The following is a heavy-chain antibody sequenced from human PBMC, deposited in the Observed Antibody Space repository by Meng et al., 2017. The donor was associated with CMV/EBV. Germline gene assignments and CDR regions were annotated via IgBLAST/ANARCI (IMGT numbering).Heavy chain of an antibody. CDR1: GGSSSSYY. J-gene: IGHJ4*02. Sequence: QVQLQEAGPGLVKPSQSLSLTCTVSGGSSSSYYWSWIRQPAGKGLEWIGRIYTSGSTNYNPSLKSRVTMSVDTSKNQFSLKLSSVTAADTAVYYCARHGDTAMVVGIDYWGQGTLVTVSS. CDR2: IYTSGST. V-gene: IGHV4-4*07. D-gene: IGHD5-18*01. CDR3: ARHGDTAMVVGIDY.